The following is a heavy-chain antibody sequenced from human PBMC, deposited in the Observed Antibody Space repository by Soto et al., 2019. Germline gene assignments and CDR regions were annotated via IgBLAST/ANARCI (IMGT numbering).Heavy chain of an antibody. CDR1: GFTFSSYG. Sequence: QAQLVESGGGVVQPGRSLRLSCAPSGFTFSSYGMHWARKAPGKGLEWVAVIWYDGSNKVYADSVKGRFTISRDNSKNTLYLQMNSLRAEDTAVYYCARDLSGDYGALYTWGQGTMVTVSS. CDR3: ARDLSGDYGALYT. V-gene: IGHV3-33*01. CDR2: IWYDGSNK. D-gene: IGHD4-17*01. J-gene: IGHJ3*02.